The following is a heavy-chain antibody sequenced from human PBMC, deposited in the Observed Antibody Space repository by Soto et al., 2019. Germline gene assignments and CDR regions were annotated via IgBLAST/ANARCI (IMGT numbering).Heavy chain of an antibody. J-gene: IGHJ4*02. CDR3: ARASYGSGSNY. V-gene: IGHV4-39*01. Sequence: PSETLSLTCTVSGASISSSDYYWTWIRQPPGKGLEWIGSIYYSGRTYYNPSVRSRVTISVDTSKNQFSLKLSSVTAADTAVYYCARASYGSGSNYWGQGTLVTVS. CDR1: GASISSSDYY. CDR2: IYYSGRT. D-gene: IGHD3-10*01.